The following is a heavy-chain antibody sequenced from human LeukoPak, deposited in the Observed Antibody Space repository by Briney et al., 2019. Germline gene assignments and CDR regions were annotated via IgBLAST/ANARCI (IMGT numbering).Heavy chain of an antibody. Sequence: SETLSLTCTVSGVSISTSYWSWIRQPPGKGLEWIGYSGNTNHKPSLESRVTISVDTSKNQFFLRLTSVTAADPAVYYCARDRPGTTSLEYWGQGTLVTVSS. V-gene: IGHV4-59*01. D-gene: IGHD1-14*01. CDR2: SGNT. CDR3: ARDRPGTTSLEY. CDR1: GVSISTSY. J-gene: IGHJ4*02.